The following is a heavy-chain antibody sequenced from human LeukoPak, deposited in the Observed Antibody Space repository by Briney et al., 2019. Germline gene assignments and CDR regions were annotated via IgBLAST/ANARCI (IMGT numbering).Heavy chain of an antibody. V-gene: IGHV4-31*03. CDR2: IYYSGST. CDR3: ARAGGGYDWEQYFQH. CDR1: GGSISSGGYY. D-gene: IGHD5-12*01. J-gene: IGHJ1*01. Sequence: PSQTLSLTCTVSGGSISSGGYYWSWIRQHPGKGLEWIGYIYYSGSTNYNPSLKSRVTISVDTSKNQFSLKLSSVTAADTAVYYCARAGGGYDWEQYFQHWGQGTLVTVSS.